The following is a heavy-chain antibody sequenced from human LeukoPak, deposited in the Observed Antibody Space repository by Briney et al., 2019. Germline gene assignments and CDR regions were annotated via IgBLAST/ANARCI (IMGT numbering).Heavy chain of an antibody. CDR3: ARVWWYGGNSGGATGAFDI. Sequence: PSETPSLTCTVSGGAISSYYWGWIRRPPRKGLEWIGYIYYSGSTNYNPSLKSRVTISVDTSKNQFSLKLSSVTAADTAVYYCARVWWYGGNSGGATGAFDIWGQGTMVTVSS. CDR1: GGAISSYY. D-gene: IGHD4-23*01. CDR2: IYYSGST. J-gene: IGHJ3*02. V-gene: IGHV4-59*01.